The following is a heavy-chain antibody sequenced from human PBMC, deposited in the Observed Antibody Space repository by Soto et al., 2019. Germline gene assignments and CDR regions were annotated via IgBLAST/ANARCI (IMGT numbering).Heavy chain of an antibody. CDR3: ARGCHIAVVTASFDY. V-gene: IGHV1-46*03. CDR2: IHPSGGST. J-gene: IGHJ4*02. CDR1: GYTFRTYY. Sequence: QVQLVQSGAEVKKPGASVQVSCKASGYTFRTYYLHWVRQAPGQGLEWMGLIHPSGGSTTYAQKCLGRVTMPRDTSTSTVFMELSRLRSVDTDVYYCARGCHIAVVTASFDYWGQGTLVPVSS. D-gene: IGHD2-21*02.